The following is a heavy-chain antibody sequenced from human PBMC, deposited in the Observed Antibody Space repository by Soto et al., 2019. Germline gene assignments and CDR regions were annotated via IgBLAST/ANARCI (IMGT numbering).Heavy chain of an antibody. D-gene: IGHD5-12*01. J-gene: IGHJ4*01. V-gene: IGHV4-34*12. Sequence: SETLSLTCAVYGGSFSGYYWNWIRQPPGKGLEWIGEIIHSGSTNYNPSLKSRVAISVDTSKNQFSLKLSSVTAADTAVYFCARSALGGYDRGAYFDYWG. CDR2: IIHSGST. CDR1: GGSFSGYY. CDR3: ARSALGGYDRGAYFDY.